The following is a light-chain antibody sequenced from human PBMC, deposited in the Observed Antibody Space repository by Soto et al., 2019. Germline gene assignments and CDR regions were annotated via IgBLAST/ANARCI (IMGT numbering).Light chain of an antibody. Sequence: EIVLTQSPGALSLSPGERATLSCRASQSVSSSYLAWYQQKPGQAPRLLIYGASSRATGIPDRFSGSGSGTDVTLTISRLEPEDFAVYYCQQYGSSPITFGGGTKVDIK. CDR1: QSVSSSY. CDR3: QQYGSSPIT. CDR2: GAS. J-gene: IGKJ4*01. V-gene: IGKV3-20*01.